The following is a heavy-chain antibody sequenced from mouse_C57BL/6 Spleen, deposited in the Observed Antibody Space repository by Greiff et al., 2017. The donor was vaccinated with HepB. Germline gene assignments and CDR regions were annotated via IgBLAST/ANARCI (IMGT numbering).Heavy chain of an antibody. V-gene: IGHV1-52*01. CDR3: ARGGDYGNWYFDV. Sequence: QVQLQQSGAELVRPGSSVKLSCKASGYTFTSYWMHWVKQRPIQGLEWIGNIDPSDSETHYNQKFKDKATLTVDKSSSTAYMQLSSLTSEDSAVYYCARGGDYGNWYFDVWGTGTTVTVSS. D-gene: IGHD1-1*01. CDR1: GYTFTSYW. CDR2: IDPSDSET. J-gene: IGHJ1*03.